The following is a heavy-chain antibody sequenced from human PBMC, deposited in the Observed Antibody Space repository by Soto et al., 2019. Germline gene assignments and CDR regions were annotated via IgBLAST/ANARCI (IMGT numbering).Heavy chain of an antibody. D-gene: IGHD4-17*01. V-gene: IGHV3-7*01. Sequence: PGGSLRLSCAVSGFTFSSYWMSWVRQAPGKGLEWVANIKQDGSEKYYVDSVKGRFTISRDNAKNSLYLQMNSLRAEDTAVYYCARGRITVAHAYGIWGQGTMVTVSS. J-gene: IGHJ3*02. CDR2: IKQDGSEK. CDR1: GFTFSSYW. CDR3: ARGRITVAHAYGI.